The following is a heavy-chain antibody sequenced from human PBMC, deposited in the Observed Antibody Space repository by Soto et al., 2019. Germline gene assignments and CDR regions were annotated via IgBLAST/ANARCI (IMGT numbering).Heavy chain of an antibody. J-gene: IGHJ4*02. CDR1: GCSIISGGYY. D-gene: IGHD3-22*01. CDR3: ARVTIDSSGYGFDY. V-gene: IGHV4-31*03. Sequence: TLSLTCTFSGCSIISGGYYWSWIRQHPGKGLEWIGYIYYSGSTYYNPSLKSRVTISVDTSKNQFSLKLSSVTAADTAVYYCARVTIDSSGYGFDYWGQGTLVTVS. CDR2: IYYSGST.